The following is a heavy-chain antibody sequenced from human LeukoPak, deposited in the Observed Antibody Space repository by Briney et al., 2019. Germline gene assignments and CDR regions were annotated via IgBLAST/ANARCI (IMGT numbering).Heavy chain of an antibody. CDR3: ARDRAGGKPDY. D-gene: IGHD2-8*02. CDR1: GGSISSGGYY. Sequence: SETLSLTCTVSGGSISSGGYYWSWIRQHPGTGLEWIGYIYYSGSTYYNPSLKSRVTISVDTSKNQFSLKLSSVTAADTAVYYCARDRAGGKPDYWGQGTLVTVPS. J-gene: IGHJ4*02. CDR2: IYYSGST. V-gene: IGHV4-31*03.